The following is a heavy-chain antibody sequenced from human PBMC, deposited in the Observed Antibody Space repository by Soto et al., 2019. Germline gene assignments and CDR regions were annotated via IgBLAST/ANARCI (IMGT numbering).Heavy chain of an antibody. V-gene: IGHV5-51*01. J-gene: IGHJ3*02. CDR3: ARHGPGPIIVGPTGYAHDI. CDR1: GYSFTSYW. Sequence: GESLKISCKGSGYSFTSYWIGWVRQMPGKGLEWMGIIYPGDSDTRYSPSFQGQVTISADKSISTAYLQWSSLKASDTATYYCARHGPGPIIVGPTGYAHDIWGQGTMVTV. CDR2: IYPGDSDT. D-gene: IGHD1-26*01.